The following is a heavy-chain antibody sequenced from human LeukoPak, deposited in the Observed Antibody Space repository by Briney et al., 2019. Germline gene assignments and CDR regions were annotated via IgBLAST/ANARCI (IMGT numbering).Heavy chain of an antibody. Sequence: ASVKVSCKASGYTFTSYGISWVRQAPGQGLEWMGWISAYNGNTNYAQKLQGRVTMTTDTSTSTAYMELRSLRSDDTAVYYCARDRSYYYDSSGYNWFDPWGQGTPVTVSS. V-gene: IGHV1-18*01. CDR3: ARDRSYYYDSSGYNWFDP. D-gene: IGHD3-22*01. CDR1: GYTFTSYG. J-gene: IGHJ5*02. CDR2: ISAYNGNT.